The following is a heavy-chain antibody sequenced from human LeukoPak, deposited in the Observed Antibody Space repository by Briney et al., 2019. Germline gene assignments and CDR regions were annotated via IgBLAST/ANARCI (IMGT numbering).Heavy chain of an antibody. Sequence: SETLPLTCTVSGGSISRDYWSWIRQPPGKGLEWIGYIDYAGRTNYNPSLKSRVTISVDTSKNQFSLKLSSVTAADTAVYYCARDRPGGSSLDYWGQGTLVTVSS. J-gene: IGHJ4*02. D-gene: IGHD6-13*01. CDR2: IDYAGRT. CDR1: GGSISRDY. V-gene: IGHV4-59*01. CDR3: ARDRPGGSSLDY.